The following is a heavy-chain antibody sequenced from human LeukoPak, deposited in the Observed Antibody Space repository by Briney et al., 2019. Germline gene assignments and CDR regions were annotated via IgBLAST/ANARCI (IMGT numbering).Heavy chain of an antibody. CDR1: GFTVSSNY. CDR2: IYSGGST. D-gene: IGHD3-10*01. V-gene: IGHV3-66*01. Sequence: GGSLRLSCAASGFTVSSNYMSWVRQAPGKGLEWVSVIYSGGSTYYADSVKGRFTISRDNSKNTLHLQMNSLRAEDTAVYYCARDLGAAGGQDYFDYWGQGTLVTVSS. CDR3: ARDLGAAGGQDYFDY. J-gene: IGHJ4*02.